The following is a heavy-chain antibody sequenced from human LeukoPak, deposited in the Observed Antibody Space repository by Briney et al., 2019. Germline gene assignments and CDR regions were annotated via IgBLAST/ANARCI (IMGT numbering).Heavy chain of an antibody. J-gene: IGHJ1*01. D-gene: IGHD3-3*01. CDR1: GYGFTSYN. V-gene: IGHV1-8*01. Sequence: GASVKVSCKGAGYGFTSYNVNWVRQATGQGLEWMGWMKTNSGNRGYSQNFQGRVTRTRDPSITTAYRDLSSLMSEDTAVYYCARGLPKAVFVMVIEDWGQGTLVTVSS. CDR3: ARGLPKAVFVMVIED. CDR2: MKTNSGNR.